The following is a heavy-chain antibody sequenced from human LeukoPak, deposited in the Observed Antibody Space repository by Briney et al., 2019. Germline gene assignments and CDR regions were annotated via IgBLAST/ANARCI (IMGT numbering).Heavy chain of an antibody. J-gene: IGHJ6*03. Sequence: GASVKVSCKASGYTFTGYYMHWVRQAPGQGLEWMGRINPNSGGTNYAQKFQGRVTTTRDTSISTAYMELSRLRSDDTAVYYCARGDFWSGYYYYYMDVWGKGTTVTVSS. CDR2: INPNSGGT. V-gene: IGHV1-2*06. CDR3: ARGDFWSGYYYYYMDV. CDR1: GYTFTGYY. D-gene: IGHD3-3*01.